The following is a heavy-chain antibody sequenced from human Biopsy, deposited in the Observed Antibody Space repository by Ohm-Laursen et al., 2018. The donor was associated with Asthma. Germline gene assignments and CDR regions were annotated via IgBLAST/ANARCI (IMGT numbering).Heavy chain of an antibody. V-gene: IGHV4-34*01. J-gene: IGHJ6*02. CDR3: ARGPGLDV. CDR2: TNERGVT. CDR1: PGSFSGFF. Sequence: TLSLTRDVYPGSFSGFFWTWIRQSPGKGLEWIGETNERGVTNNNPSLKSRVIISIDTYWNRVSLKLTSVTAADTAVYYCARGPGLDVWGQGTTVTVSS.